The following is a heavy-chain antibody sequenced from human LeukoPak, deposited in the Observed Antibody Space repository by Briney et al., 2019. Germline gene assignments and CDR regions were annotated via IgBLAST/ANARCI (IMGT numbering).Heavy chain of an antibody. V-gene: IGHV4-59*01. Sequence: PSETLSLTCTVSGGSISSYYWSWIRQPPGKGLEWIGYIYYSGSTNYNPSLKSRVTISVDTSKNQFSLKVTSVTAADTAVYYCARGDWSGYYSNWFDPWGQGTLVTVSS. CDR3: ARGDWSGYYSNWFDP. D-gene: IGHD3-3*01. CDR2: IYYSGST. J-gene: IGHJ5*02. CDR1: GGSISSYY.